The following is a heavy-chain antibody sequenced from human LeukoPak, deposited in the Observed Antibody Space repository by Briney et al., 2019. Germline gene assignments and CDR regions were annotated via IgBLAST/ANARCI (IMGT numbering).Heavy chain of an antibody. CDR1: GYTFTGYY. Sequence: AASVKIFCKASGYTFTGYYMHWVRQAPGQGLEWMGWINPNSGGTNYAQKFQGRVTMTRDTSISTAYMELSRLRSDDTAVYYCARGSMIVVAREWFDPWGQGSMVTVSS. CDR3: ARGSMIVVAREWFDP. V-gene: IGHV1-2*02. CDR2: INPNSGGT. J-gene: IGHJ5*02. D-gene: IGHD3-22*01.